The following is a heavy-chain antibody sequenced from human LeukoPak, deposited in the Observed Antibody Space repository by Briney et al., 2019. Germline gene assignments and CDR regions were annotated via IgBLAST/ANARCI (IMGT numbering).Heavy chain of an antibody. CDR1: GGSISSSNW. CDR3: ARHGLSIAAPGRWFDP. J-gene: IGHJ5*02. Sequence: SGTLSLTCAVSGGSISSSNWWSWVRQPPRKGLEWIGEIYHSGSTNYNPSLKSRVTISVDKSKNQFSLKLSSVTAADTAVYYCARHGLSIAAPGRWFDPWGQGTLVTVSS. V-gene: IGHV4-4*02. CDR2: IYHSGST. D-gene: IGHD6-6*01.